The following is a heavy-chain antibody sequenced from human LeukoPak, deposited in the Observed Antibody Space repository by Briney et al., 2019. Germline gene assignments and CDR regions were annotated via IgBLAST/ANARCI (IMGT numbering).Heavy chain of an antibody. CDR1: GFTFADYL. D-gene: IGHD6-6*01. V-gene: IGHV3-64*05. CDR3: VKGLDYSSSQMDS. Sequence: GGSLRLSCTASGFTFADYLMSWFRQAPGKGLEYVSSINTNGANTYYADSVKGRFTISRDNSRNTVYVQMNSLTPEDTAVYYCVKGLDYSSSQMDSWGQGTLVTVSS. J-gene: IGHJ4*02. CDR2: INTNGANT.